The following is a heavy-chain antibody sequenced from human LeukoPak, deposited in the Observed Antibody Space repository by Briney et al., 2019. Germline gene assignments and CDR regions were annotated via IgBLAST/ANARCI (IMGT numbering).Heavy chain of an antibody. CDR3: AAYYDSSCYYY. Sequence: SETLSLTCTVSGGSISSSSYYWGWIRQPPGKGLEWIGSIYYSGSTYYNPSLKSRVTISVDTSKNQFSLKLSSVTAADTAVYYCAAYYDSSCYYYWGQGTLVTVSS. V-gene: IGHV4-39*07. CDR2: IYYSGST. J-gene: IGHJ4*02. CDR1: GGSISSSSYY. D-gene: IGHD3-22*01.